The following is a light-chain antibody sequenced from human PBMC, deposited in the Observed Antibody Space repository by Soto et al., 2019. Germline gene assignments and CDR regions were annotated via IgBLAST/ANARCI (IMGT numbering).Light chain of an antibody. V-gene: IGLV1-40*01. CDR1: SSNIGAGYD. CDR3: QSYDSSLSGV. J-gene: IGLJ3*02. Sequence: QSVLTQPPSVSGAPGQRVTISCTGSSSNIGAGYDVHWYQQLPGTAPKLLIYGNSNRPSGFPDRFSGSKSGTSASLAITGLQAEDEADYYRQSYDSSLSGVFGGGTKLTVL. CDR2: GNS.